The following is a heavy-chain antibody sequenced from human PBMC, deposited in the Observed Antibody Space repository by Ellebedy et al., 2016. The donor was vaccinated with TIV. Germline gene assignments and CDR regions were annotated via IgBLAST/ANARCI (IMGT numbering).Heavy chain of an antibody. J-gene: IGHJ5*02. CDR2: IYHSGKT. Sequence: SETLSLXXPVPGDSISSGGYSWSWIRQPPGKGLEWIGYIYHSGKTYYNPSLKSRVTISVDRPKNQFSVRLNSVTAADTAVYYCARVRNYYDSSGYYWPYNWFDPWGQGTLVTVSS. V-gene: IGHV4-30-2*01. CDR3: ARVRNYYDSSGYYWPYNWFDP. CDR1: GDSISSGGYS. D-gene: IGHD3-22*01.